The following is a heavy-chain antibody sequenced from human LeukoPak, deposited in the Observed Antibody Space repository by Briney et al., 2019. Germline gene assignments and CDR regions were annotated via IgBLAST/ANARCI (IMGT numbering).Heavy chain of an antibody. D-gene: IGHD3-3*01. CDR2: IYTSGST. CDR3: AREATVLRFLEWLPYNWFDP. Sequence: SETLSLTCTVSDGSISSYYWSWIRQPAGKGLEWIGRIYTSGSTNYNPSLKSRVTMSVDTSKNQFSLKLSSVTAADTAVYYCAREATVLRFLEWLPYNWFDPWGQGTLVTVSS. J-gene: IGHJ5*02. CDR1: DGSISSYY. V-gene: IGHV4-4*07.